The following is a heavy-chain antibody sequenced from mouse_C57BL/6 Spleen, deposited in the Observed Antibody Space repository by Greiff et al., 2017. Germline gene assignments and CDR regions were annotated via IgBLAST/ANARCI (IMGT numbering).Heavy chain of an antibody. CDR2: IYPSDSKT. J-gene: IGHJ3*01. D-gene: IGHD2-1*01. V-gene: IGHV1-61*01. CDR1: GYTFTSYW. CDR3: ARVLGNPFAY. Sequence: QVQLQQPGAELVRPGSSVKLSCKASGYTFTSYWMDWVKQRPGKGLEWIGNIYPSDSKTNYNQKFKDKATLTVDKSSSTAYMQLSSLTSEDSAVYYCARVLGNPFAYWGQGTLVTVSS.